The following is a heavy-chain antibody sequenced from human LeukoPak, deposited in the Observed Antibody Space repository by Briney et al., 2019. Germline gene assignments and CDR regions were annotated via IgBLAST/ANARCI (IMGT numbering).Heavy chain of an antibody. D-gene: IGHD1-26*01. CDR3: ARDGRGNYHLDL. Sequence: GGSLRLSCAGSGFTFSDYYMTWIRQAPGKGLEWISYISSSGGTKYYADSVKGRFTISGDNAKNSMYLQMNSLRAEDTAVYYCARDGRGNYHLDLWGQGTLVTVSS. CDR2: ISSSGGTK. J-gene: IGHJ4*02. CDR1: GFTFSDYY. V-gene: IGHV3-11*01.